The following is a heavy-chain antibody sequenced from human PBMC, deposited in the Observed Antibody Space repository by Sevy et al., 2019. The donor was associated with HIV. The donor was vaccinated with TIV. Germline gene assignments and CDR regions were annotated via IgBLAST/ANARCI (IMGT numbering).Heavy chain of an antibody. Sequence: GGSLRLSCAASGFTFSTYDMHWVRQAPGKGLEWVAYIRYDGSNKYYGDSVRGRFTISRDNSKSTLYVQLNSLRAEDTAVYYCARGVLSSTSTRAFDIWGQGTMVTVSS. D-gene: IGHD2-2*01. J-gene: IGHJ3*02. V-gene: IGHV3-30*02. CDR3: ARGVLSSTSTRAFDI. CDR2: IRYDGSNK. CDR1: GFTFSTYD.